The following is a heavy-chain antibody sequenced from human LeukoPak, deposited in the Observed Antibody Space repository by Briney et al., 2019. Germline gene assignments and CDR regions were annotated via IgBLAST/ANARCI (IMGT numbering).Heavy chain of an antibody. D-gene: IGHD3-10*01. CDR2: INPNSGGT. CDR1: GHTFTSYY. CDR3: AREPDYYGSGSPLDY. J-gene: IGHJ4*02. Sequence: ASVKVSCKASGHTFTSYYMHWVRQAPGQGLEWMGWINPNSGGTNYAQKFQGRVTMTRDTSISTAYMELSRLRSDDTAVYYCAREPDYYGSGSPLDYWGQGTLVTVSS. V-gene: IGHV1-2*02.